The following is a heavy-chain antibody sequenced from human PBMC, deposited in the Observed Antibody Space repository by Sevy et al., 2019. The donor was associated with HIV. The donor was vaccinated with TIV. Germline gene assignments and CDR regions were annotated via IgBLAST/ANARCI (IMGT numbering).Heavy chain of an antibody. D-gene: IGHD6-6*01. CDR2: INPNSGGT. Sequence: ASVKVSCKASGYTFTDYFMHWVRQAPGQGLEWMGWINPNSGGTNYAQKFQGRVTMTRDTSISTAYMELTRLRSDDTAVYYCARVLRNSSGTDYWGQGTLVTVSS. V-gene: IGHV1-2*02. J-gene: IGHJ4*02. CDR1: GYTFTDYF. CDR3: ARVLRNSSGTDY.